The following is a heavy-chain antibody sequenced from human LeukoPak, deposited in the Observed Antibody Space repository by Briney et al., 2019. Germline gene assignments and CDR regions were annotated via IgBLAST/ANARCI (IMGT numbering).Heavy chain of an antibody. Sequence: ASVKVSCKASGYTFTGYYMHWVRQAPGQGLEWMGWINPNSGGTNYAQKFQGRVTMTRDTSISTAYMELSRLRSDDTAVYYCARDRHDSSGYYFAFGARRSNAFDIWGQGTMVTVSS. D-gene: IGHD3-22*01. J-gene: IGHJ3*02. CDR3: ARDRHDSSGYYFAFGARRSNAFDI. CDR1: GYTFTGYY. CDR2: INPNSGGT. V-gene: IGHV1-2*02.